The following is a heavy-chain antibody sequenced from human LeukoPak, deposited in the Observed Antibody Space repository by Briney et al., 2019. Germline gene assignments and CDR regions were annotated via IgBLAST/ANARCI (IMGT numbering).Heavy chain of an antibody. V-gene: IGHV4-4*02. Sequence: SETLSLTCAVSGGSISSSNWWSWVRQPPGKGLEWIGEIYHSGSTNYNPSLKSRVTISVDKSKNQFSLKLSSVTAADTAVYYCARALPISQQLVAFDYWGQGTLVTVSS. CDR1: GGSISSSNW. CDR3: ARALPISQQLVAFDY. CDR2: IYHSGST. J-gene: IGHJ4*02. D-gene: IGHD6-13*01.